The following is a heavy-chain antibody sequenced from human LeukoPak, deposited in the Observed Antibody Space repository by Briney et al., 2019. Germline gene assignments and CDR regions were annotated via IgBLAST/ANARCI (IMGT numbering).Heavy chain of an antibody. CDR2: INHSGST. V-gene: IGHV4-34*01. CDR1: GGSFSGYY. Sequence: SETLSLTCAVYGGSFSGYYWSWIRQPPGKGLEWIGEINHSGSTNYNPSLKSRVTISVDTSKNQFSLKLSSVTAADTAVYYCARGGLTYYDILTGYQLHTDCWGQGTLVTVSS. CDR3: ARGGLTYYDILTGYQLHTDC. D-gene: IGHD3-9*01. J-gene: IGHJ4*02.